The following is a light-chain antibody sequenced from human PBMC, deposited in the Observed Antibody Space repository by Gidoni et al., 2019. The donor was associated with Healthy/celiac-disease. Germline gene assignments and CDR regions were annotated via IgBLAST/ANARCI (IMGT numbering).Light chain of an antibody. J-gene: IGKJ1*01. Sequence: EIVLTQSPATLSLSPGERATLSCRASQSVSSYLAWYQQKPGQAPRLLIYDASNRATGIPARFSGSGSGTDFTHTISSLEPEDFAVYYWQQRSNWPRTFGQGTKVEIK. V-gene: IGKV3-11*01. CDR3: QQRSNWPRT. CDR2: DAS. CDR1: QSVSSY.